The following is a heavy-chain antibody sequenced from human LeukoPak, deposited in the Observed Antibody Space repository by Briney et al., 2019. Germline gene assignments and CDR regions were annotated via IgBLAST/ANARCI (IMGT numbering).Heavy chain of an antibody. D-gene: IGHD6-13*01. CDR3: ARRAARGNRDYYYYGMDV. CDR1: GYTFTGYY. Sequence: GASVKVSCKASGYTFTGYYLHWVRQATGQGLEWMGWMNPNSGNTGYAQKFQGRVTMTRNTSISTAYMELSSLRSEDTAVYYCARRAARGNRDYYYYGMDVWGQGTTVTVSS. CDR2: MNPNSGNT. J-gene: IGHJ6*02. V-gene: IGHV1-8*02.